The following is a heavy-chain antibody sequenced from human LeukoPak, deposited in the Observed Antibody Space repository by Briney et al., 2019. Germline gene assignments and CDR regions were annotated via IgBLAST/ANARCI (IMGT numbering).Heavy chain of an antibody. Sequence: GASVKVSCKASGYTFTSYDINWVRQATGQGLEWMGWMNPNSGNTGYAQKFQGRVTMTRNTSISTAYMELSSLRYEDTAVYYCARVLWFGELSSYYWGQGTLVTVSS. J-gene: IGHJ4*02. CDR3: ARVLWFGELSSYY. D-gene: IGHD3-10*01. CDR1: GYTFTSYD. V-gene: IGHV1-8*01. CDR2: MNPNSGNT.